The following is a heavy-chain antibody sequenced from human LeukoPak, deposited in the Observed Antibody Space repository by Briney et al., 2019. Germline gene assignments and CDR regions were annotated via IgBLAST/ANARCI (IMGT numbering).Heavy chain of an antibody. CDR3: AKAFGYYYYMDV. CDR2: ISGSGGST. CDR1: GFTFSSYG. D-gene: IGHD3-10*01. V-gene: IGHV3-23*01. Sequence: GSLRLSCAASGFTFSSYGMSWVRQAPGKGLEWVSAISGSGGSTYYADSVKGRFTISRDNSKNTLYLQMNSLRAEDTAVYYCAKAFGYYYYMDVWGKGTTVTISS. J-gene: IGHJ6*03.